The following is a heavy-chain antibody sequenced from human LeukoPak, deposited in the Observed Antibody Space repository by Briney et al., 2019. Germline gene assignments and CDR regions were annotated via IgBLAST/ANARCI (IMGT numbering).Heavy chain of an antibody. J-gene: IGHJ5*02. Sequence: SETLSLTCTVSGGSISSSSYYWGWIRQPPGKGLEWIGSIYDSGSTYYNPALKSRVTISVDTSKNQFSLKLSSVTAAAAAFYFCARLPSDSSSWYWGDPRGQGNLVTVSS. CDR2: IYDSGST. D-gene: IGHD6-13*01. CDR1: GGSISSSSYY. V-gene: IGHV4-39*01. CDR3: ARLPSDSSSWYWGDP.